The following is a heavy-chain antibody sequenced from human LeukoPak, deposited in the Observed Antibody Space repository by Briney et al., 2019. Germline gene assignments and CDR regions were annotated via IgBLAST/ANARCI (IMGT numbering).Heavy chain of an antibody. CDR2: ISGGGGST. V-gene: IGHV3-23*01. Sequence: PGGSLRLSCAASGFTFSSYAMSWVRQAPGKALEWVSAISGGGGSTYYADSVKGRFTISRDNSKNTLYLQMNSLRAEDTAVYYCAKDPRDYDSSGYYLYYFDYWGQGTLVTVSS. J-gene: IGHJ4*02. D-gene: IGHD3-22*01. CDR1: GFTFSSYA. CDR3: AKDPRDYDSSGYYLYYFDY.